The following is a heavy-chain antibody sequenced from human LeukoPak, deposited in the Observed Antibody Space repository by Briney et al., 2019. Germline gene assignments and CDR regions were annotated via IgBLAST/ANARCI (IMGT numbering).Heavy chain of an antibody. Sequence: SETLSLTCTVSGGSISSHYWSWIRQPPGKGLEWIGYTYYSGSTNYNPSLKSRVTISVDTSKNQFSLKLSSVTAADTAVYYCARERGYDRTYNYFDYWGQGTLVTVSS. J-gene: IGHJ4*02. CDR3: ARERGYDRTYNYFDY. D-gene: IGHD3-22*01. CDR1: GGSISSHY. CDR2: TYYSGST. V-gene: IGHV4-59*11.